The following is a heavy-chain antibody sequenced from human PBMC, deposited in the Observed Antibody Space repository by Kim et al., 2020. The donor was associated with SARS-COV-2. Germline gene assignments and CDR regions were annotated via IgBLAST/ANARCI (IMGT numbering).Heavy chain of an antibody. CDR3: ARDSCLNGDYDNWFDP. J-gene: IGHJ5*02. V-gene: IGHV4-31*03. Sequence: SETLSLTCTVSGGSISSGGYYWSWIRQHPGKGLEWIGYIYYSGSTYYNPSLKSRVTISVDTTKNQFSLKLSSVTAADTAVYYCARDSCLNGDYDNWFDPWGQGTLVTVSS. CDR2: IYYSGST. CDR1: GGSISSGGYY. D-gene: IGHD4-17*01.